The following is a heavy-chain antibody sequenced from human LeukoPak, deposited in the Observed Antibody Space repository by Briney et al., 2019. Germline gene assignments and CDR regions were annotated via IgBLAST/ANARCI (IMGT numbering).Heavy chain of an antibody. CDR1: GFTFSNAW. V-gene: IGHV3-15*01. CDR3: TAWGVVVVAATRFDY. D-gene: IGHD2-15*01. CDR2: IKSKTDGGTT. J-gene: IGHJ4*02. Sequence: GGSLRLSCAASGFTFSNAWMSWVRQAPGKGLEWVGRIKSKTDGGTTDYAAPVKGGFTISRDDSKNTLYLQMNSLKTEDTAVYYCTAWGVVVVAATRFDYWGQGTLVTVSS.